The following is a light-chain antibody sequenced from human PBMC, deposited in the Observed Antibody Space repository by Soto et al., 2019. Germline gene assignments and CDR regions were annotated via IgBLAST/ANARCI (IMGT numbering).Light chain of an antibody. CDR3: QQYYSYAFT. CDR2: AAS. V-gene: IGKV1-8*01. CDR1: QGISSY. J-gene: IGKJ3*01. Sequence: AIRMTQSPSSFSASTGDRVTITCRASQGISSYLAWYQQKPGKAPKLLIYAASTLQSGVPSRFSGSGSGTDFTLTIRCLQSEDFATYYCQQYYSYAFTFGPGTKVDIK.